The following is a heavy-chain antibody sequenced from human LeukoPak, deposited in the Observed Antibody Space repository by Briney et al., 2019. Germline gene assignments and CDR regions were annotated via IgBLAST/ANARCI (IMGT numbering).Heavy chain of an antibody. D-gene: IGHD2-21*02. CDR3: ALLAYCGGDCSSWFDP. J-gene: IGHJ5*02. Sequence: ASVKVSCKASGYTFTGYYMHWVRQAPGQGLEWMGWINPNSGGTNYAQKFQGRVTMTRDTSISTAYMELSRLRSDATAVYYCALLAYCGGDCSSWFDPWGQGTLVTVSS. CDR2: INPNSGGT. CDR1: GYTFTGYY. V-gene: IGHV1-2*02.